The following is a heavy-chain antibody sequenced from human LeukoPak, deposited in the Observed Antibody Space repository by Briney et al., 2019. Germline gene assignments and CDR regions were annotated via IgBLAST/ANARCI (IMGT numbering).Heavy chain of an antibody. CDR2: IYPGDSDT. CDR3: ARQTSAWPYYFDS. D-gene: IGHD6-19*01. J-gene: IGHJ4*02. CDR1: GYSFTSYW. Sequence: GESLKISCKGSGYSFTSYWIAWVRQMPGKGLEWMGIIYPGDSDTTYSPSFQGQVTISADKSITTAYLQWSSLKASDTAMYYCARQTSAWPYYFDSWGQGTLVTVSS. V-gene: IGHV5-51*01.